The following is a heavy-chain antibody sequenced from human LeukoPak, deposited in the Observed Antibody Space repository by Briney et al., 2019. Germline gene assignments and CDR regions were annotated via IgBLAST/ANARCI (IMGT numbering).Heavy chain of an antibody. CDR3: TTDYYYDSSGYYHDAFDI. Sequence: GGSLRLSCAASGFTFSNAWMSWVRQAPGKGLEWVGRIKSKTDGGTTDYAAPVKGRFTISRDDSKNTLYLQMNSLKTEDTAVYYCTTDYYYDSSGYYHDAFDIWGQGTMVTVSS. CDR2: IKSKTDGGTT. CDR1: GFTFSNAW. J-gene: IGHJ3*02. D-gene: IGHD3-22*01. V-gene: IGHV3-15*01.